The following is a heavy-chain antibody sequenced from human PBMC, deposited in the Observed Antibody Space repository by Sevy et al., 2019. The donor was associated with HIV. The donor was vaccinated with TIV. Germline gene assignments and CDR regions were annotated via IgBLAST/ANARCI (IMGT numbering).Heavy chain of an antibody. CDR2: IKSRGDGGAI. J-gene: IGHJ4*02. Sequence: GGSLRLSCTASGFTVNDAWMNWVRQAPGKGLEWVGLIKSRGDGGAIDYAAPVKGRFTISRDDSKNTLYLQMNSLIIEDTAVYYCTKEWSGSLSNWGRGTLVTVSS. CDR3: TKEWSGSLSN. CDR1: GFTVNDAW. D-gene: IGHD1-26*01. V-gene: IGHV3-15*05.